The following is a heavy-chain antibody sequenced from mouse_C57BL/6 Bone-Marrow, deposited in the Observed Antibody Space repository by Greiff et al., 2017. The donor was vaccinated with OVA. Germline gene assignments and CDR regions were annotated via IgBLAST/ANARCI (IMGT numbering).Heavy chain of an antibody. D-gene: IGHD1-1*01. V-gene: IGHV1-54*01. J-gene: IGHJ1*03. CDR2: INPGSGGT. Sequence: QVQLQQSGAELVRPGTSVKVSCKASGYAFTNYLIEWVKQRPGQGLEWIGVINPGSGGTNYNEKFKGTATLTADKSSSTAYMQLSSLTSEDSAVYFCARVYGSSYWYFDVWGTGTTVTVSS. CDR3: ARVYGSSYWYFDV. CDR1: GYAFTNYL.